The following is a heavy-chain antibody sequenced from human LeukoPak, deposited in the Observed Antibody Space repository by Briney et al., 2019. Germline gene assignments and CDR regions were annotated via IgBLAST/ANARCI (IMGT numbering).Heavy chain of an antibody. CDR2: INPNSGGT. J-gene: IGHJ3*02. CDR1: GYTFTGYY. Sequence: GASVKVSCKASGYTFTGYYLHWVRQPPGQGLEWMGWINPNSGGTNYAQKFQGRVTMTRDTSISTAYMELSRLRSDDTAVYYCARDYYDSSGYFAFDIWGQGTMVTVSS. CDR3: ARDYYDSSGYFAFDI. V-gene: IGHV1-2*02. D-gene: IGHD3-22*01.